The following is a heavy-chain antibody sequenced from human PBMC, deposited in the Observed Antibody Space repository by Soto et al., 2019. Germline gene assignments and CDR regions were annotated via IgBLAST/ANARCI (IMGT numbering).Heavy chain of an antibody. D-gene: IGHD3-10*01. CDR2: IRQDGGVQ. CDR1: GFTFSTYW. CDR3: AKEIGSGSYYNSYYYYGMDV. Sequence: PGGSLRLSCAASGFTFSTYWMSWVRQAPGKGLEWVANIRQDGGVQYYVDSVKGRFTISRDNAKNSVYLQMDSLRAEDTALYYCAKEIGSGSYYNSYYYYGMDVWGQGTTVTVSS. J-gene: IGHJ6*02. V-gene: IGHV3-7*03.